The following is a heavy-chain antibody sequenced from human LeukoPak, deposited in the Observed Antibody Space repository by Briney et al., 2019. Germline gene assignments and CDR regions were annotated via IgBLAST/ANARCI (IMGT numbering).Heavy chain of an antibody. CDR1: GGSFSGYY. D-gene: IGHD2-2*02. Sequence: PSETLSLTCAVYGGSFSGYYWSWLRQPPGKGLECIGEINHSGSTNYNPSLKSRVTISVDTSKNQFSLKLSSVTAADTAVYYCARAAVGVVPAAILINWFDPWGQGTLVTVSS. V-gene: IGHV4-34*01. CDR3: ARAAVGVVPAAILINWFDP. CDR2: INHSGST. J-gene: IGHJ5*02.